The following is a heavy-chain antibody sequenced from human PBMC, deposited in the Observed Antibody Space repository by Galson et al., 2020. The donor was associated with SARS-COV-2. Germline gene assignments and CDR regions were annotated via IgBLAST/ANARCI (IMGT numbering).Heavy chain of an antibody. Sequence: ASVKVSCKASGYTFTSYGISWVRQAPGQGLEWMGWISAYNGNTNYAQKLQGRVTMTTDTSTSTAYMELRSLRSDDTAVYYCARDGQDIVATITFYWGQGTLVTVSS. CDR2: ISAYNGNT. D-gene: IGHD5-12*01. J-gene: IGHJ4*02. CDR3: ARDGQDIVATITFY. CDR1: GYTFTSYG. V-gene: IGHV1-18*04.